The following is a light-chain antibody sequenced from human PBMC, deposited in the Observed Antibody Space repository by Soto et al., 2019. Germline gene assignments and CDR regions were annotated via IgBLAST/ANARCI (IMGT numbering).Light chain of an antibody. CDR2: DAS. Sequence: DILLTQSPPTLSASVGDRVTITCRASQSISSWLAWYQQKPGKAPKLLIYDASTLESGVPSRFSGSGSGTEFTLTISSLQPDDFATYYCQQYNNYLMYTFGQGTKLEIK. CDR3: QQYNNYLMYT. J-gene: IGKJ2*01. CDR1: QSISSW. V-gene: IGKV1-5*01.